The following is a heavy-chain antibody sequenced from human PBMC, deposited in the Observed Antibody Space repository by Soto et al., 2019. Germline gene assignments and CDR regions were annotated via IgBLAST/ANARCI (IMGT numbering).Heavy chain of an antibody. J-gene: IGHJ6*02. V-gene: IGHV3-33*01. D-gene: IGHD6-13*01. CDR1: GFSFSSHG. Sequence: GGSLRLSCAASGFSFSSHGMHWVRQAPGKGLEWVAHLWSGGNSEYYADSVKGRFTISRDHSKNTLYLQMNSLGAEDTAVYYCARDAQQLANYGMDVWGQGTTVTVSS. CDR3: ARDAQQLANYGMDV. CDR2: LWSGGNSE.